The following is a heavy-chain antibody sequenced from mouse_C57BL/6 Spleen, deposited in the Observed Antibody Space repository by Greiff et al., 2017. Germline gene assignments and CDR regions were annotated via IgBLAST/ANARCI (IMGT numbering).Heavy chain of an antibody. J-gene: IGHJ4*01. V-gene: IGHV2-4*01. CDR1: GFSLTSYG. CDR2: IWSGGST. CDR3: AKTNWDVWAMDY. Sequence: VKLMESGPGLVQPSQSLSITCTVSGFSLTSYGVHWVRQPPGKGLEWLGVIWSGGSTDYNAAFISRLSISKDNSKSQVFFKMNSLQADDTAIYYCAKTNWDVWAMDYWGQGTSVTVSS. D-gene: IGHD4-1*01.